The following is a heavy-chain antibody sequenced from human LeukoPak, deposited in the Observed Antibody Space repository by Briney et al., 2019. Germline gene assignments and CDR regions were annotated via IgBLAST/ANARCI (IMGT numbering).Heavy chain of an antibody. CDR2: IYISGST. J-gene: IGHJ4*02. CDR3: AGGIMITFGGVIVN. V-gene: IGHV4-61*05. Sequence: SETLSLTCTVAGGSISSSSYYWGWIRQPPGKGLEWIGRIYISGSTNYNPSLKSRVTISVDKSKNQFSLKLSSVTAADTAVYYCAGGIMITFGGVIVNWGQGTLVTVSS. CDR1: GGSISSSSYY. D-gene: IGHD3-16*02.